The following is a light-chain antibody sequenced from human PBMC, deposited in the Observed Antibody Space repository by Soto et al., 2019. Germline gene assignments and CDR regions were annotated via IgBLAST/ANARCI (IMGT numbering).Light chain of an antibody. J-gene: IGLJ2*01. CDR3: QTWGTGILV. Sequence: QLVRTQSPSASASLGASVKSTCTLSSGHSSYAIAWHQQQPEKGPRYLMKLNSDGSHSKGDGIPDRFSGSSSGAERYLTISSLQSEDEADYYCQTWGTGILVFGGRTKVTVL. CDR1: SGHSSYA. V-gene: IGLV4-69*01. CDR2: LNSDGSH.